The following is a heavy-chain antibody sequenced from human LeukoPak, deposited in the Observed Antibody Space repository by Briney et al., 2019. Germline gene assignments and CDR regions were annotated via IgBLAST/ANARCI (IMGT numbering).Heavy chain of an antibody. V-gene: IGHV1-2*02. CDR1: GGTFSSYA. J-gene: IGHJ5*02. CDR2: TNPNSGGT. CDR3: ASSQWEHYNWFDP. D-gene: IGHD1-26*01. Sequence: GSSVKVSCKASGGTFSSYAISWVRQAPGQGLEWMGWTNPNSGGTNYAQKFQGRVTMTRDTSISTAYMELSRLRSDDTAVYYCASSQWEHYNWFDPWGQGTLVTVSS.